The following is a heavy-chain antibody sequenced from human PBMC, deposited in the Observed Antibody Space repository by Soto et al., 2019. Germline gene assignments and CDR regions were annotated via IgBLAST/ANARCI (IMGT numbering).Heavy chain of an antibody. J-gene: IGHJ4*02. D-gene: IGHD6-13*01. CDR1: GYTFTSYD. Sequence: ASVKVSCKASGYTFTSYDINWVRQATGQGLEWMGWMNPNSGNTGYAQKFQGRVTMTRNTSISTAYMELSSLRSEDTAVYYCARGLGYSSSWYGGVYYFDYWGQGTLVTVSS. CDR2: MNPNSGNT. CDR3: ARGLGYSSSWYGGVYYFDY. V-gene: IGHV1-8*01.